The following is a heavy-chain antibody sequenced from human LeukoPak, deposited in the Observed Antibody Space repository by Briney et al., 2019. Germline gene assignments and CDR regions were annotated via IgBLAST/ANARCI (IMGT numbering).Heavy chain of an antibody. CDR3: AKDRTYXYXXXXXFGY. CDR2: ISGSGGST. Sequence: PGGSLRLSCAASGFTFSSYAMSWVRQAPGKGLEWVSAISGSGGSTYYADSVKGRFTISRDNSKNTLYLQMNSLRAEDTAVYYCAKDRTYXYXXXXXFGYXGXGXLVTVS. J-gene: IGHJ4*02. D-gene: IGHD3-22*01. CDR1: GFTFSSYA. V-gene: IGHV3-23*01.